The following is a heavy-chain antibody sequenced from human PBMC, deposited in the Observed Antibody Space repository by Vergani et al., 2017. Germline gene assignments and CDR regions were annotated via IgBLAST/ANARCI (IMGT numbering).Heavy chain of an antibody. D-gene: IGHD1-1*01. V-gene: IGHV4-34*01. Sequence: QVQLQQWGAGLLKPSETLSLTCAVYGGSFSGYYWSWIRQPPGKGLEWIGEINHSGSTNYNPSLKSRVTISVDTSKNQFSLKLSSVTAAYTAVYYCAREVFLRDRHLTTGTTQYAFDIWGQGTMVTVSS. CDR2: INHSGST. CDR1: GGSFSGYY. J-gene: IGHJ3*02. CDR3: AREVFLRDRHLTTGTTQYAFDI.